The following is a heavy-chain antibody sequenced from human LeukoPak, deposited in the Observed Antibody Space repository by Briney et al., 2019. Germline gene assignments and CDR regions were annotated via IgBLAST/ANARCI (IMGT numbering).Heavy chain of an antibody. CDR2: IKEDGSAK. V-gene: IGHV3-7*05. J-gene: IGHJ6*02. CDR3: VMDMDV. CDR1: GFTFSTYW. Sequence: GGSLRLSCAASGFTFSTYWVSWVRQAPGKGLEWVANIKEDGSAKYYVDSVKGRFTISRDNAKNSLYLQMNSLRAEDTAVYYCVMDMDVWGQGTTVTVSS.